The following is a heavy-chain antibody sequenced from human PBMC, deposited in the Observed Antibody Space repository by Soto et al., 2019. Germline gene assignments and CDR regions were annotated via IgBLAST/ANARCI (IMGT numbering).Heavy chain of an antibody. D-gene: IGHD3-10*01. J-gene: IGHJ6*02. CDR2: ISSSSTI. CDR1: GFTFSSYS. V-gene: IGHV3-48*02. Sequence: GGSLRLSCAASGFTFSSYSMNWVRQAPGKGLEWVSYISSSSTIYYADSVKGRFTISRDNAKNSLYLQMNSLRDEDTAVYYCARDRQDMVRGVIYYGMDVWGQGTTVTVSS. CDR3: ARDRQDMVRGVIYYGMDV.